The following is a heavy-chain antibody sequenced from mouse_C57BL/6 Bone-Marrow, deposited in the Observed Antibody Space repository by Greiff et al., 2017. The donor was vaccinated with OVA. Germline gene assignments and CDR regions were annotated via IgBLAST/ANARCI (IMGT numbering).Heavy chain of an antibody. J-gene: IGHJ3*01. Sequence: VQLQQSGAELVRPGASVKLSCKASGYTFTDHYINWVKQRPGQGLEWIARIYPGSGNTYYNEKFKGKATLTAEKSSSTAYMQLSSLTSEDSAVYFCARGVSWFAYWGQGTLVTVSA. CDR1: GYTFTDHY. CDR2: IYPGSGNT. CDR3: ARGVSWFAY. V-gene: IGHV1-76*01.